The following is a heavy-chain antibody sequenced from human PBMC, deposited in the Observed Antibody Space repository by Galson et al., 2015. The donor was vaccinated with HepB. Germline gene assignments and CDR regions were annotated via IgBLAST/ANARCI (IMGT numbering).Heavy chain of an antibody. CDR3: ARGGGYCSDSNCPGGEDFDY. Sequence: LSLTCTVSGGSMSPYYWTWIRQSPGKGLEWIGYIHDSGNTNYNPSLKSRLTISIDMPKNEFSLKLSSVTAADTAVYYCARGGGYCSDSNCPGGEDFDYWGQGILVTVSS. J-gene: IGHJ4*02. CDR1: GGSMSPYY. D-gene: IGHD2-15*01. CDR2: IHDSGNT. V-gene: IGHV4-59*01.